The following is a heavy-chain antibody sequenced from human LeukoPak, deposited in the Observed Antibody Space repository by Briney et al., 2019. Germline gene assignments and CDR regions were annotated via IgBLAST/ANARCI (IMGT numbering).Heavy chain of an antibody. CDR1: GGTFSSYA. Sequence: SVKVSCKASGGTFSSYAISWVRQAPGQGLEWMGGIIPIFGTANYAQKFQGRVTITTDESTSTAYMELSSLRSEDTAIYFCARLGHCGETNCYSDFYYMDVWGKGTTVIVSS. CDR3: ARLGHCGETNCYSDFYYMDV. D-gene: IGHD2-21*01. J-gene: IGHJ6*03. CDR2: IIPIFGTA. V-gene: IGHV1-69*05.